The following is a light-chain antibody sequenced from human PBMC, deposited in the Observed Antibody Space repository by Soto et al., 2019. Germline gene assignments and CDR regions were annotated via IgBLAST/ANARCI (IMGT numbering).Light chain of an antibody. V-gene: IGLV6-57*04. CDR1: SGSIASNY. CDR2: EDN. CDR3: QSYDSSNRV. J-gene: IGLJ3*02. Sequence: NFMLTQPHSVSESPGQTVTISCTRSSGSIASNYVQWYQQRPGSAPTTVIHEDNQRPSGVPDRFSGSIDSSSNSASLTISGLKSEDEADYYCQSYDSSNRVFGGGTKVTVL.